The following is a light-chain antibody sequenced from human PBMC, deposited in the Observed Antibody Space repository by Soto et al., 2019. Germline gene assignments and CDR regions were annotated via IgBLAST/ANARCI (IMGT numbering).Light chain of an antibody. V-gene: IGLV2-14*01. J-gene: IGLJ1*01. Sequence: QSVLTQPAPVSVSPGQSITISCTGTSSDVGGYNYVSWYQQHPGKAPKLMIYDVSNRPSGVSNRFSGSKSGNTASLTISGLQAEDEADYYCSSYTSSSTPLYVFGTGTKVTVL. CDR2: DVS. CDR3: SSYTSSSTPLYV. CDR1: SSDVGGYNY.